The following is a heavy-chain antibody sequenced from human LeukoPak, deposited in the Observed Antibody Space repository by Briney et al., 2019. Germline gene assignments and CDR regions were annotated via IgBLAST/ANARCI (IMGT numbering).Heavy chain of an antibody. CDR1: GGSISSSNYY. J-gene: IGHJ5*02. CDR2: IYYTGST. CDR3: ARQADSSGYYFQGRFDP. V-gene: IGHV4-39*01. Sequence: SETLSLTCTVSGGSISSSNYYWGWIRQPPGKGLEWIESIYYTGSTSYNPSLKRRVTISEDTSKNQFSLKLSSVTAADTAVYYCARQADSSGYYFQGRFDPWGQGTLVTVSS. D-gene: IGHD3-22*01.